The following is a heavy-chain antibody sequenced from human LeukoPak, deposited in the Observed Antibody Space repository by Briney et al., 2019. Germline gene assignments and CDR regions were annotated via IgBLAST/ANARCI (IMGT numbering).Heavy chain of an antibody. J-gene: IGHJ4*02. CDR2: SRSKAYGETA. D-gene: IGHD1-1*01. V-gene: IGHV3-49*03. CDR3: TGDRGAYNLYDY. Sequence: GGSLRLSCTASGFTFGDYAMSWIRQAPGKGLEWVGFSRSKAYGETADYAASVKGRFTISRDDSKAIAYLQMNSLKTEDTAVYHCTGDRGAYNLYDYWGQGTLVTVSS. CDR1: GFTFGDYA.